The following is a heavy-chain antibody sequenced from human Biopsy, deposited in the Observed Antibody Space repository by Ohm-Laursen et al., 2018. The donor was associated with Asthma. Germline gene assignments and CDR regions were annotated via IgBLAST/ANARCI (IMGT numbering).Heavy chain of an antibody. CDR3: ARFRSDQTGYGDYYYYGMDV. Sequence: TLSLTCTVSGGSISSGGYYWSWIRQHPGKGLEWIGYIYYSGSTYYNPSLKSRVTISVDTSKNQFSLKLSPVTAADTAVYYCARFRSDQTGYGDYYYYGMDVWGQGTTVTVSS. CDR1: GGSISSGGYY. V-gene: IGHV4-31*03. CDR2: IYYSGST. D-gene: IGHD4-17*01. J-gene: IGHJ6*02.